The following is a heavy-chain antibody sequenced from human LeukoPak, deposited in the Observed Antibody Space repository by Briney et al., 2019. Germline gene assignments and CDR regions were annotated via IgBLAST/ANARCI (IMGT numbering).Heavy chain of an antibody. Sequence: PGGSLRLSCAASGFTFDDYGMSWVRQAPGKGLEWVSGIDWNGGSTGYADSVKGRFTVSRDNAKNSLYLQMNSLRVEDTALYHCARDGGLYSVVLGADYNCFDYWGQGTLVTVSS. D-gene: IGHD3-10*01. V-gene: IGHV3-20*01. CDR2: IDWNGGST. CDR3: ARDGGLYSVVLGADYNCFDY. J-gene: IGHJ4*02. CDR1: GFTFDDYG.